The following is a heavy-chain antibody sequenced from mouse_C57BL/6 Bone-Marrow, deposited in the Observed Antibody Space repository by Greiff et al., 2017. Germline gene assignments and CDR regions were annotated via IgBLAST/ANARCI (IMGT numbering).Heavy chain of an antibody. CDR2: ISDGGSYT. CDR1: GFTFSSYA. CDR3: ARDFDSFAY. V-gene: IGHV5-4*01. J-gene: IGHJ3*01. D-gene: IGHD2-4*01. Sequence: EVKLVESGGGLVKPGGSLKLSCAASGFTFSSYAMSWVRQTPEKRLEWVATISDGGSYTYYPDNVKGRFTISRDNAKNNLYLQMSHLKSEDTAMYYCARDFDSFAYWGQGTLVTVSA.